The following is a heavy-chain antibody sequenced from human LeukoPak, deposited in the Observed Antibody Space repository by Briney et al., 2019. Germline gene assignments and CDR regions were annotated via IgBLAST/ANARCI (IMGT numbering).Heavy chain of an antibody. J-gene: IGHJ3*01. Sequence: PSETLSLTCTVSGGSISSGSYYWSWVRQAPGKGLEWVSAISGSGGSTYYADSVKGRFTISRDNSKNTLYLQMNSLRAEDTAVYYCAKGAGDFWSGYYDYWGQGTMVTVSS. D-gene: IGHD3-3*01. CDR2: ISGSGGST. V-gene: IGHV3-23*01. CDR1: GGSISSGSYY. CDR3: AKGAGDFWSGYYDY.